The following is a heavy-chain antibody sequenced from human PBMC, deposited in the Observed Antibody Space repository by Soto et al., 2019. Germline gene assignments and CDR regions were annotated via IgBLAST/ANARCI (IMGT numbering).Heavy chain of an antibody. J-gene: IGHJ6*03. CDR2: IYYSGST. D-gene: IGHD4-17*01. CDR3: ARRKVTTIYYYYYYMDV. V-gene: IGHV4-59*08. Sequence: SETLSLTCTVSGGSISSYYWSWIRQPPGKGLEWVGYIYYSGSTNYNPSLKSRVTISVDTSKNQFSLKLSSVTAADTAVYYCARRKVTTIYYYYYYMDVWGKGTTVTVS. CDR1: GGSISSYY.